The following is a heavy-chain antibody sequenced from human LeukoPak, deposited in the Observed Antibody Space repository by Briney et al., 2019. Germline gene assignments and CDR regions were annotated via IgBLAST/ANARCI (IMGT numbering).Heavy chain of an antibody. CDR2: ISYDGSNK. Sequence: PGGSLRLSCAASGFTFSSYAMSWVRQAPVKGLEWVAVISYDGSNKYYADSVKGRFTISRDNSKNTLYLQMNSLRAEDTAVYYCARGAYYYDSSGYYTYWGQGTLVTVSS. V-gene: IGHV3-30-3*01. J-gene: IGHJ4*02. D-gene: IGHD3-22*01. CDR1: GFTFSSYA. CDR3: ARGAYYYDSSGYYTY.